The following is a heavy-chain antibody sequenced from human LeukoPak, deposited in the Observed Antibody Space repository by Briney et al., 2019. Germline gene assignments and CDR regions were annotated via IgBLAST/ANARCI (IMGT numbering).Heavy chain of an antibody. D-gene: IGHD3-22*01. CDR3: ARGAGYYDSSGYYLYYFDY. CDR2: INSDGSST. V-gene: IGHV3-74*01. Sequence: GGSLRLSCAASGFTFSSYWMHWVRQAPGKELVWVSRINSDGSSTSYADSVKGRFTISRDNAKNTLYLQMNSLRAEDTAVYYCARGAGYYDSSGYYLYYFDYWGQGTLVTVSS. J-gene: IGHJ4*02. CDR1: GFTFSSYW.